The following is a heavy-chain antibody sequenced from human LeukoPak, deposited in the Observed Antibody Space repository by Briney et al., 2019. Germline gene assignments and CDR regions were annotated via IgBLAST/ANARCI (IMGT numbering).Heavy chain of an antibody. J-gene: IGHJ4*02. D-gene: IGHD6-13*01. Sequence: PETLSLTCTVPGGSISSYYRSWIRPPPGEGLEWSAYIYYSGSTNYNPSLKSRVTISVDTSKNQFSLKLSSMTAADTAVYYCARDPIAAADPFDYWGQGTLVTVSS. CDR2: IYYSGST. CDR1: GGSISSYY. V-gene: IGHV4-59*12. CDR3: ARDPIAAADPFDY.